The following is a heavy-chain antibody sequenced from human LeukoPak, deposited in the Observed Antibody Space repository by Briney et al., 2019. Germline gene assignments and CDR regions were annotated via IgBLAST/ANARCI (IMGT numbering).Heavy chain of an antibody. CDR2: IRSKAYGGTT. V-gene: IGHV3-49*03. CDR3: TRAHGSGSYFRLDY. D-gene: IGHD3-10*01. CDR1: GFTFGDYA. Sequence: RAGGSLRLSCTASGFTFGDYAMSWFRQAPGKGLEWVGFIRSKAYGGTTEYAASVKGRFTISRDDSKSIAYLQMNSLKTEDTAVYYCTRAHGSGSYFRLDYWGQGTLVTVSS. J-gene: IGHJ4*02.